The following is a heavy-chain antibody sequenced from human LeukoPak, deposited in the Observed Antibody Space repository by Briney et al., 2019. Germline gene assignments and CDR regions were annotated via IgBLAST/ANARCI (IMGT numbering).Heavy chain of an antibody. Sequence: SETLSLTCTVSGGSISNYYWSWIRQPPGKGLEWIGYIYYSGSTKYNPSLKSRVTISVDTSKNQFSLRLSSVTAADTAVYYCARDWGVSARPGYMDVWGKGTTVTVSS. CDR1: GGSISNYY. J-gene: IGHJ6*03. V-gene: IGHV4-59*01. CDR2: IYYSGST. D-gene: IGHD6-6*01. CDR3: ARDWGVSARPGYMDV.